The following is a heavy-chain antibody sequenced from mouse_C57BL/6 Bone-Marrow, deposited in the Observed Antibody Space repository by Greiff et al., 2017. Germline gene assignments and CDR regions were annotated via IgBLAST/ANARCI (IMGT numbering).Heavy chain of an antibody. Sequence: QVQLKQPGAELVKPGASVKLSCKASGYTFTSYWMHWVKQRPGQGLEWIGMIHPNSGSTNYNEKFKSKATLTVDKSSSTAYMQLSSLTSEDSAVYYCARRYYGSPPYAMDYWGQGTSVTVSS. CDR1: GYTFTSYW. CDR2: IHPNSGST. J-gene: IGHJ4*01. V-gene: IGHV1-64*01. CDR3: ARRYYGSPPYAMDY. D-gene: IGHD1-1*01.